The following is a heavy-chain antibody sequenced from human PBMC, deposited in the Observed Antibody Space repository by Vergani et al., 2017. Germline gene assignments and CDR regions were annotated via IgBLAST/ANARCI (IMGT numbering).Heavy chain of an antibody. D-gene: IGHD2-2*01. CDR2: IYHSGST. V-gene: IGHV4-34*01. Sequence: QVQLQQWGAGLLKPSEPLSLTCAVYGGSFSGYYWSWIRQPPGKGLEWIGEIYHSGSTNYNPSLKSRVTISVDKSKNQFSLKLSSVTAADTAVYYCARAGPYCSSTSCYYFDYWGQGTLVTVSS. CDR3: ARAGPYCSSTSCYYFDY. CDR1: GGSFSGYY. J-gene: IGHJ4*02.